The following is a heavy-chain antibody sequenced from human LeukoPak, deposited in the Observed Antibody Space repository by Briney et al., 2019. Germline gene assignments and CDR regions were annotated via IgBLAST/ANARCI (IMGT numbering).Heavy chain of an antibody. CDR1: GLTFSISVYS. D-gene: IGHD5-18*01. CDR2: IISSSSYI. CDR3: ATSGYHYGLVDY. V-gene: IGHV3-21*01. Sequence: SGGSLRLSCAASGLTFSISVYSMNWVRQAPGKGLDWVSSIISSSSYIYYADSVKVRFTISRDNAKNSLYLQMNTLRAEDTAVYYCATSGYHYGLVDYWGQGTLVTVSS. J-gene: IGHJ4*02.